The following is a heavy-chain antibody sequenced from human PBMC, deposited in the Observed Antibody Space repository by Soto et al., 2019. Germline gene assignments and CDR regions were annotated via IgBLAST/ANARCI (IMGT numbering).Heavy chain of an antibody. D-gene: IGHD2-8*01. V-gene: IGHV1-18*01. CDR2: VSANNGHT. CDR1: GFTFSNYG. CDR3: ARDIESVTAKHFFYYYAMDV. J-gene: IGHJ6*02. Sequence: QGQLVQSGAEVKKPGASVKLSCKASGFTFSNYGLNWVRQAPGQGLEWMGWVSANNGHTNYAQNLQGRVSMTTDTSTSTAYMELRGLTLDDTAVYYCARDIESVTAKHFFYYYAMDVWGQGPTVTVSS.